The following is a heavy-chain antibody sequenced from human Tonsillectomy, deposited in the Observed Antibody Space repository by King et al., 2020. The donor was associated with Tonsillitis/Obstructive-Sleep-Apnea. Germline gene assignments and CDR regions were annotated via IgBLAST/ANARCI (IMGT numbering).Heavy chain of an antibody. V-gene: IGHV1-46*01. J-gene: IGHJ4*02. CDR2: INPSGGST. D-gene: IGHD3-3*01. CDR1: GYTFTSYY. CDR3: ARDNRASYYDFWSGPAD. Sequence: VQLVQSGAEVKKPGASVKVSCKASGYTFTSYYMHWVRQAPGQGLEWMGIINPSGGSTSFAQKFQGRVTMTRDTPTSTVYMELSSLRSEDTAVYYCARDNRASYYDFWSGPADWGQGTLVTVSS.